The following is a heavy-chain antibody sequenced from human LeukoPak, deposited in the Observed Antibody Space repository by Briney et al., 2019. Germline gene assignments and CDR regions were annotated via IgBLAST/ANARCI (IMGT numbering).Heavy chain of an antibody. Sequence: GGSLRLSCAASGFTFSSYGMHWVRQAPGKVLEWVAVIWYDGSNKYYADSVKGRFTISRDNSKNTLYLQMNSLRAEDTAVYYCARDEYDILTGYLFDYWGQGTLVTVSS. D-gene: IGHD3-9*01. CDR3: ARDEYDILTGYLFDY. CDR2: IWYDGSNK. CDR1: GFTFSSYG. J-gene: IGHJ4*02. V-gene: IGHV3-33*01.